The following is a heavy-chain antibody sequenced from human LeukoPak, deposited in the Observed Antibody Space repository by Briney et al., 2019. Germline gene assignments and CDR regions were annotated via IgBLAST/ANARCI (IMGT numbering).Heavy chain of an antibody. Sequence: GGSLRLSCAASGFTFSSYGMHWVRQAPGKGLEWVAVIWYDGSNKYYADSVKGRFTISRDNSKNTLYLQMNSLRAEDTAVYYCAREVSLPRKKTPYGSGSSYFDYWGQGTLVTVSS. V-gene: IGHV3-33*01. CDR3: AREVSLPRKKTPYGSGSSYFDY. J-gene: IGHJ4*02. CDR1: GFTFSSYG. D-gene: IGHD3-10*01. CDR2: IWYDGSNK.